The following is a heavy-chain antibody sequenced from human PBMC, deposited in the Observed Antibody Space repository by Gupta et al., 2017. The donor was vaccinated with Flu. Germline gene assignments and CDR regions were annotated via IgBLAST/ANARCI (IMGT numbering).Heavy chain of an antibody. CDR2: ISYDGSHN. Sequence: QVQLVESGGGVVQPGRSLRLSCAASGFSFSRYGMHWVRQAPGKGLEWVALISYDGSHNYYIDSVKGRFTISRDNSKNTLYLQMNNLRAVDTAVYYCAKDQSHHYDSSGYYYDPSYYYGMDVWGQGTTVTVSS. J-gene: IGHJ6*02. CDR1: GFSFSRYG. V-gene: IGHV3-30*18. CDR3: AKDQSHHYDSSGYYYDPSYYYGMDV. D-gene: IGHD3-22*01.